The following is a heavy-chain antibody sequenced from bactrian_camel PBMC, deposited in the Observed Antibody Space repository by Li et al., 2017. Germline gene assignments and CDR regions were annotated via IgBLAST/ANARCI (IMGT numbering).Heavy chain of an antibody. CDR3: TRGSLTPMLQCLCVVGATT. CDR2: ISHDGGST. J-gene: IGHJ4*01. CDR1: GFEFSNSY. D-gene: IGHD1*01. Sequence: QLVESGGGLVQSGGSLRLSCATSGFEFSNSYMHWVRQVPGKGLEWVSAISHDGGSTYYADSVKGRFTISQDKVKNTLYLQMNNLQPEDTAMYYCTRGSLTPMLQCLCVVGATTWAKGPRSPSP. V-gene: IGHV3S28*01.